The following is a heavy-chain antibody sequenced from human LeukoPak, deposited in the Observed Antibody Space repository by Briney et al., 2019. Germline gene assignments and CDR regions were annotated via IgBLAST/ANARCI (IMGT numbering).Heavy chain of an antibody. D-gene: IGHD6-19*01. Sequence: SEALSLTCAVYGGSFSGYYWSWIRQPPGKGLEWIGEINHSGSTNYNPSLRSRVTVSVDTSKNQFSLKLSSVTAADTAVYYCSRRPSRSRFDYWGQGALVTVSS. CDR3: SRRPSRSRFDY. J-gene: IGHJ4*02. V-gene: IGHV4-34*01. CDR1: GGSFSGYY. CDR2: INHSGST.